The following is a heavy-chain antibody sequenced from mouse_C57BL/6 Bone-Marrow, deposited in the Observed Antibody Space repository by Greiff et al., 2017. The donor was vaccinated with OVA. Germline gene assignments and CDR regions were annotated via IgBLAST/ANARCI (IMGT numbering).Heavy chain of an antibody. D-gene: IGHD1-1*01. V-gene: IGHV14-3*01. CDR1: GFNIKNTY. CDR3: ARPYYYGSSYGGWYFDV. J-gene: IGHJ1*03. CDR2: IDPANGNT. Sequence: VQLQQSVAELVRPGASVKLSCTASGFNIKNTYMHWVKQRPEQGLEWIGRIDPANGNTKYAPKFQGKGTITADTSSITAYLQLSSLTSEDTAIYYCARPYYYGSSYGGWYFDVWGTGTTVTVSS.